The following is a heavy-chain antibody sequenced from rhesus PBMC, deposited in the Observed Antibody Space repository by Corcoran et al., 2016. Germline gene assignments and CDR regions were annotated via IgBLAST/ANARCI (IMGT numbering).Heavy chain of an antibody. Sequence: QVQLQESGPGLLKPSETLSLTCAVSGGSISGGYGWGWIRQPPGKGLEWIGSIYSTSENPNYNPTLKIRVTISTDTSKNQFSLKLSSVTAADTAVYYCAREDSAAHRGGAFDYWGQGVLVTVSS. CDR3: AREDSAAHRGGAFDY. J-gene: IGHJ4*01. D-gene: IGHD2-39*01. CDR1: GGSISGGYG. V-gene: IGHV4-76*01. CDR2: IYSTSENP.